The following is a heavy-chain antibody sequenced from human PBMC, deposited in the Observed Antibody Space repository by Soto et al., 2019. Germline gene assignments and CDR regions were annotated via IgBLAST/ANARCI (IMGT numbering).Heavy chain of an antibody. J-gene: IGHJ6*02. D-gene: IGHD6-19*01. CDR2: IYYSGST. Sequence: PSETLSLTCTVSGGSISSSSYYWGWIRQPPGKGLEWIGSIYYSGSTYYNPSLKSRVTISVDTSKNQFSLKLSSVTAADAAVYYCARHGYSSGWYVGRAYYYGMDVWGQGTTVTVS. CDR3: ARHGYSSGWYVGRAYYYGMDV. CDR1: GGSISSSSYY. V-gene: IGHV4-39*01.